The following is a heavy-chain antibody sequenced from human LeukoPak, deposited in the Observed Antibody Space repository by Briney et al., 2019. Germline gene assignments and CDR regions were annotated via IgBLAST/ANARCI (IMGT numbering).Heavy chain of an antibody. V-gene: IGHV1-2*04. CDR1: GYTFTGYY. CDR2: INPNSGGT. Sequence: GASVKVSCKASGYTFTGYYMHWVRQAPGQGLEWMGWINPNSGGTNYAQKFQGWVTMTRDTSISTAYMELSRLRSDDTAVYYCARDSGSYSSGWYAPANYYYGMDVWDQGTTVTVSS. D-gene: IGHD6-19*01. CDR3: ARDSGSYSSGWYAPANYYYGMDV. J-gene: IGHJ6*02.